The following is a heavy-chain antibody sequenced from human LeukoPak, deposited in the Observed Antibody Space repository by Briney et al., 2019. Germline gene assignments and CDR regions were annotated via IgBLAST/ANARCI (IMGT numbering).Heavy chain of an antibody. CDR1: GFTFSTYA. Sequence: GGSLRLSCAASGFTFSTYAMSWVRQAPGKGLDWVSSISGSGDSTYYADSVKGRFTISRDNSENTLYLQINSLRAEDTAVYYCARAPTGTGGWNWFDPWGQGTLVTVSS. CDR2: ISGSGDST. D-gene: IGHD1-1*01. CDR3: ARAPTGTGGWNWFDP. J-gene: IGHJ5*02. V-gene: IGHV3-23*01.